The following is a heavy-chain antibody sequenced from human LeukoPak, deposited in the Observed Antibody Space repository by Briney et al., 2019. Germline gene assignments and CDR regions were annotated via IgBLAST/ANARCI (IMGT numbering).Heavy chain of an antibody. J-gene: IGHJ4*02. Sequence: GGSLRLSCAASGFTFSSYAMSWVRQAPGKGLEWVSAISGSGGSTYYADSVKGRFTTSRDNSKNTLYLQMNSLRAEDTAVYYCAKASITMIVVAQKYFFDYWGQGTLVTVSS. V-gene: IGHV3-23*01. D-gene: IGHD3-22*01. CDR1: GFTFSSYA. CDR3: AKASITMIVVAQKYFFDY. CDR2: ISGSGGST.